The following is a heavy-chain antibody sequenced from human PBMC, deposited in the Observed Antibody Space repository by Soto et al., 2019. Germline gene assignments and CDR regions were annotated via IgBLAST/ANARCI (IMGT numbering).Heavy chain of an antibody. J-gene: IGHJ4*02. D-gene: IGHD3-22*01. Sequence: PSETLSLTCFVSRYSISSGYYWGWLRXPPGKGLEWIGSILHGGTTYHNPSLKSRLTISGDTSKNQFTPTLSSVTAADTAVYYGARHADSSSYYYPFDYWGQGSLVTVSS. CDR1: RYSISSGYY. CDR2: ILHGGTT. CDR3: ARHADSSSYYYPFDY. V-gene: IGHV4-38-2*01.